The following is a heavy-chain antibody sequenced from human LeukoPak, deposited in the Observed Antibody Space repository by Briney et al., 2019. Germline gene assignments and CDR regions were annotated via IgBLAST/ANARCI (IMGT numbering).Heavy chain of an antibody. Sequence: ASVEVSCKASGGTFSSYAISWVRQAPGQGLEWMGGIIPIFGTANYAQKFQGRVTITADESTSTAYMELSSLRSEDTAVYYCARGGTTVSGNWPRYYYYYYMDVWGKGTTVTVSS. CDR1: GGTFSSYA. CDR2: IIPIFGTA. J-gene: IGHJ6*03. V-gene: IGHV1-69*01. CDR3: ARGGTTVSGNWPRYYYYYYMDV. D-gene: IGHD4-11*01.